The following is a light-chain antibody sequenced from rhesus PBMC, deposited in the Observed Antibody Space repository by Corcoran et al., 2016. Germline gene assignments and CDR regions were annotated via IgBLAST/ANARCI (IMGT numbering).Light chain of an antibody. CDR1: QSLLDSEDGNTY. CDR3: MQALEFPYS. Sequence: DIVMTQTPLSLPVTPGEPASISCRSSQSLLDSEDGNTYLDWYLQKPGHSPQLLIYEVSNRASGVPDRVSGSGSETDFTLKIRRVEAEDVGVYYCMQALEFPYSFGQGTKVEIK. CDR2: EVS. V-gene: IGKV2-104*02. J-gene: IGKJ2*01.